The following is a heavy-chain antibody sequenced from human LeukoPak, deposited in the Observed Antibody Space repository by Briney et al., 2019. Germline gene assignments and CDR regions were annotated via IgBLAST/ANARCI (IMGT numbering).Heavy chain of an antibody. CDR1: GFSVSGKY. CDR3: AGDSGYNAFDY. Sequence: GGSLRLACAASGFSVSGKYLTWVRQAPGRGLEWLANINQDGSAKTCVDSVKGRFTISRDNAKNSLYLQMNSLRAEDTAMYYCAGDSGYNAFDYWGQGTLVTVSS. D-gene: IGHD5-12*01. CDR2: INQDGSAK. J-gene: IGHJ4*02. V-gene: IGHV3-7*05.